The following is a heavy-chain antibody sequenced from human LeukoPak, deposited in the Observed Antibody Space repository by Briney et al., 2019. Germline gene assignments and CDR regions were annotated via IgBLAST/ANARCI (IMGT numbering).Heavy chain of an antibody. CDR2: IYYSGST. CDR1: GGSISSSSYY. D-gene: IGHD1-26*01. CDR3: ARGRKVGATVLPFDY. V-gene: IGHV4-39*07. J-gene: IGHJ4*02. Sequence: SETLSLTCTVSGGSISSSSYYWGWIRQPPGKGLEWIGSIYYSGSTYYNPSLKRRGPIAVDTSKNQFSLKLSSVTAADAAVYYCARGRKVGATVLPFDYWGQGTLVTVSS.